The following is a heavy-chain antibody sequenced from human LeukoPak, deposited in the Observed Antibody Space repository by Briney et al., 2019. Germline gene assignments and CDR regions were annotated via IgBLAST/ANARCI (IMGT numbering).Heavy chain of an antibody. CDR1: GYTFTSYG. J-gene: IGHJ4*02. Sequence: ASVKVSCKASGYTFTSYGISWVRQAPGQGLEWMGWINPNSGGTNYAQKLQGRVTMTTDTSTSTAYMELRSLRSDDTAVYYCASSPLWYWMVATPELGFFHWGQGTLVTVSS. CDR3: ASSPLWYWMVATPELGFFH. V-gene: IGHV1-18*01. CDR2: INPNSGGT. D-gene: IGHD2-8*02.